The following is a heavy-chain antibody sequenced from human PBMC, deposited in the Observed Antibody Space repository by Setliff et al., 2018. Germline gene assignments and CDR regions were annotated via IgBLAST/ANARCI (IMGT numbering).Heavy chain of an antibody. D-gene: IGHD7-27*01. Sequence: GSLRLSCAASGFTFNTYWVHWVRQAPGKGLVWFSHITSEGSGTSYAGSVKGRFTISRDNSKNTLYLQMNSLRAEDTAIYSCARDFHLGIGDGSDLWGQGTMVTVSS. CDR1: GFTFNTYW. V-gene: IGHV3-74*01. CDR2: ITSEGSGT. J-gene: IGHJ3*01. CDR3: ARDFHLGIGDGSDL.